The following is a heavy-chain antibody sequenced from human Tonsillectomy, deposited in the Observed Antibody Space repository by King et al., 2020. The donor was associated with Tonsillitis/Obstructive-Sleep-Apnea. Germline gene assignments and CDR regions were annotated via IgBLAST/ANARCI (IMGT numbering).Heavy chain of an antibody. CDR2: ITHSGST. J-gene: IGHJ3*02. CDR3: ARMVPAWSNSLAI. CDR1: GGSLSGYY. Sequence: VQLQQWGAGLLKPSGTLSLTCAVYGGSLSGYYWTWIRQPPGKGLEWIGGITHSGSTNYNPSLKSRVTITGDTSKNQFSLRLTSLSAADTAIYYCARMVPAWSNSLAISGQGTMPSVSA. D-gene: IGHD3-10*01. V-gene: IGHV4-34*01.